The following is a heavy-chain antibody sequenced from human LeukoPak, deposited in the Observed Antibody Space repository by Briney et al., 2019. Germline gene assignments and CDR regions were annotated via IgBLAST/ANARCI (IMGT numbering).Heavy chain of an antibody. CDR3: ARDRPNYYGSDGHYYRRGGDY. V-gene: IGHV3-23*01. CDR1: GFTFSIYA. CDR2: ITSLGEST. J-gene: IGHJ4*02. Sequence: GGSLRLSCAASGFTFSIYAMSWVRQAPGKGLQWVSSITSLGESTWYVDSVKGRFTITRDNSENTLYLQMHSLRAEDTAVYYCARDRPNYYGSDGHYYRRGGDYWGRGTLVSVSS. D-gene: IGHD3-22*01.